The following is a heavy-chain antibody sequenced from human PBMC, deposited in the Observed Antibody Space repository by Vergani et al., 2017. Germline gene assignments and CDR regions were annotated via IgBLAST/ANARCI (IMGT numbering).Heavy chain of an antibody. Sequence: QVQLVESGGGVVQPGRSLRLSCAASGFTFSSCAMHWVRQAPGKGLEWVAVISYDGSNKYYADSVKGRFTISRDNSKNTLYLQMNSLRAEDTAVYYCARELLELPRAGWFDPWGQGTLVTVSS. CDR3: ARELLELPRAGWFDP. CDR2: ISYDGSNK. V-gene: IGHV3-30-3*01. J-gene: IGHJ5*02. D-gene: IGHD1-7*01. CDR1: GFTFSSCA.